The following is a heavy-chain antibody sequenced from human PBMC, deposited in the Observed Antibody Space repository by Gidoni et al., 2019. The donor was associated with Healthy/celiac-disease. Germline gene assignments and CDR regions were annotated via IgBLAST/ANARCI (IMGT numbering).Heavy chain of an antibody. V-gene: IGHV1-18*01. CDR1: GYTFTSYG. D-gene: IGHD3-16*01. J-gene: IGHJ5*02. Sequence: QVQLVQSGAEVKKPGASVKVSCKASGYTFTSYGISWLRQAPGQGLEWMGWISAYNGNTNYAQKLQGRVTMTTDTSTSTDYMELRSLRSDDTAVYYCARDWYTTLGENWFDPWGQGTLVTVSS. CDR3: ARDWYTTLGENWFDP. CDR2: ISAYNGNT.